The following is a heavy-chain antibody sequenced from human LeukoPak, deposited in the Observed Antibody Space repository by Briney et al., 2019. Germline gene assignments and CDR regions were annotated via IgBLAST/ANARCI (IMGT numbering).Heavy chain of an antibody. V-gene: IGHV4-59*08. CDR2: IYYSGST. CDR3: ARGYCGGDCYLYHFDY. CDR1: GGSISSYY. Sequence: PSETLSLTCTVSGGSISSYYWSWIRQPPGKGLEWIGYIYYSGSTNYNPSLKSRVTISVDTSKNQFSLKLSSVTAADTAVYYCARGYCGGDCYLYHFDYWGQGTLVTVSS. J-gene: IGHJ4*02. D-gene: IGHD2-21*02.